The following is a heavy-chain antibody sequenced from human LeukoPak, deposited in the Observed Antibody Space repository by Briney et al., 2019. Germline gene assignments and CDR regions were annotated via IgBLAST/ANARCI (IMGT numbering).Heavy chain of an antibody. CDR1: GYSISSGYY. CDR3: ARIAAAGSFYYYYYYMDV. J-gene: IGHJ6*03. D-gene: IGHD6-13*01. Sequence: KPSETLSLTCAVSGYSISSGYYWGWIRQPPGKGLEWIGSIYHSGSTYYNPSLKSRVTISVDTSKNQFSLKLSSVTAADTAVYYCARIAAAGSFYYYYYYMDVWGKGITVTVSS. CDR2: IYHSGST. V-gene: IGHV4-38-2*01.